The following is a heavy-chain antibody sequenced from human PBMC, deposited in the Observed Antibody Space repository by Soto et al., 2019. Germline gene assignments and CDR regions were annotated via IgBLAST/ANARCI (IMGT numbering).Heavy chain of an antibody. CDR2: ISAYNGNK. D-gene: IGHD6-6*01. CDR1: GYMFTTYG. V-gene: IGHV1-18*04. CDR3: ARTGGGMAARPLEY. Sequence: QVQLVQSGGEVKKPGASVEVSCMTSGYMFTTYGMSWVRQAPGQGLEWMAWISAYNGNKKYAQKFQGRVTMTTDTSTSTVSMELRNLTSDDTGTYFCARTGGGMAARPLEYWGQGTLVTVSS. J-gene: IGHJ4*02.